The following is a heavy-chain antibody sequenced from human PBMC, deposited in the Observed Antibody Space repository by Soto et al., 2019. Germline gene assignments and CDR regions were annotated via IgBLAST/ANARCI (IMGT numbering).Heavy chain of an antibody. CDR3: ARDPGGGGHHYFDY. CDR2: ITSSGNTI. J-gene: IGHJ4*02. Sequence: GGSLRLSCAASGFTISSYEMNWVRQAPGKGLEWVSYITSSGNTIYYADSVKGRFTISRDNAKNSLYLQMNSLRAEDTAVYYCARDPGGGGHHYFDYWGQGTLVTVSS. V-gene: IGHV3-48*03. CDR1: GFTISSYE. D-gene: IGHD2-15*01.